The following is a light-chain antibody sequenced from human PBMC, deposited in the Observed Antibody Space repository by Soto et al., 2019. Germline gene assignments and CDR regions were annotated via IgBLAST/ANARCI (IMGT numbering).Light chain of an antibody. CDR2: DAS. CDR3: QRYDDWPET. CDR1: QSVSSN. J-gene: IGKJ1*01. Sequence: EKVMTQSPATLSVSPGERATLSCRPSQSVSSNLAWYQQKPGQAPRLLIYDASTRATGIPARFSGSGSGTEFTLTISSLQSEDLAVYYCQRYDDWPETFGQGTKVEIK. V-gene: IGKV3-15*01.